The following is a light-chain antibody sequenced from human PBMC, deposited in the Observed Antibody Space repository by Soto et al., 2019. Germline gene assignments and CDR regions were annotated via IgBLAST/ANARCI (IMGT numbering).Light chain of an antibody. Sequence: EIVLTQSPGTLSLSPGERATLSCRASQGVTSSYLAWYQQKPGQAPRLIIYGASSRATVIPDRFSGSGSGTDFTLTISRLEPEDFAVYYCQQYNNWWTFGQGTKVDIK. J-gene: IGKJ1*01. CDR2: GAS. CDR3: QQYNNWWT. CDR1: QGVTSSY. V-gene: IGKV3-20*01.